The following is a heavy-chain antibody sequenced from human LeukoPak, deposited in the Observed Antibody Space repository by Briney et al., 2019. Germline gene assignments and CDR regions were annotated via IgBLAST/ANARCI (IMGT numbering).Heavy chain of an antibody. CDR2: INPNSGVT. J-gene: IGHJ5*02. CDR1: GYTFTGYY. D-gene: IGHD2-21*02. V-gene: IGHV1-2*02. CDR3: TRDAGGGDCYSCPNWFDP. Sequence: ASVKVSRKASGYTFTGYYMHWVRQAPGQGLEWMGWINPNSGVTKYAQKFQGRVTMTSDTSISTAYMELSRLRSDDTAVYYCTRDAGGGDCYSCPNWFDPWGQGTLVTVSS.